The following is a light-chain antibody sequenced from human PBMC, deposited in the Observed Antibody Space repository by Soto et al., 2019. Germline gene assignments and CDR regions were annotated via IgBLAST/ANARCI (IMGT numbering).Light chain of an antibody. J-gene: IGLJ2*01. CDR3: CASAGNYVGI. CDR2: DVS. CDR1: PYNY. V-gene: IGLV2-11*01. Sequence: QSALTQPPSVSGSPGQSVTIYCTGTPYNYVTWYQQHAGKAPKLIIYDVSKRPSGVSERFSGSKSGYTASLTISGLQAEDEADYHCCASAGNYVGIFGGGTKLTVL.